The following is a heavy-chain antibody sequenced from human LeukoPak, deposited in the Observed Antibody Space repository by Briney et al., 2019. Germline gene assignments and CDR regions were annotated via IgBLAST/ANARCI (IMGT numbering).Heavy chain of an antibody. Sequence: GGSLRLSCAASGFTFSSYGMHWVRQAPGKGLEWVEFIRYDGSNKYYADSVKGRFTISRDNSKNTLYLQMNSLRAEDTAVYYCAKAHFVDERVPAATPADYWGQGTLVTVSS. V-gene: IGHV3-30*02. CDR1: GFTFSSYG. D-gene: IGHD2-2*01. CDR2: IRYDGSNK. CDR3: AKAHFVDERVPAATPADY. J-gene: IGHJ4*02.